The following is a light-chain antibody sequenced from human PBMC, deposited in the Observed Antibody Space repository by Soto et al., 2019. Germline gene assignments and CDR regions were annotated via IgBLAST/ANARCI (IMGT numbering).Light chain of an antibody. Sequence: AIRMTQSPSSFSASTGARVTITCRASQSIGTDLAWYQQIPGRAPKLLIFAASTLQRGVPSRFSGSGSGTDFTLTISCLQSEDFATYYCQQYYIYPPTFGGGTKVEIK. CDR3: QQYYIYPPT. CDR2: AAS. CDR1: QSIGTD. J-gene: IGKJ4*01. V-gene: IGKV1-8*01.